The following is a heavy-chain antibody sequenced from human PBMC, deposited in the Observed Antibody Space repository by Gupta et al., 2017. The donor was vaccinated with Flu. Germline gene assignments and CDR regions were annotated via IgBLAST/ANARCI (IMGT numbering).Heavy chain of an antibody. V-gene: IGHV3-23*01. Sequence: EVQLLESGGDLAQPGGSLQLSCAASGFTFSAFGMRWVRQAPGKGLEWVSTISGGTTYYADSVKGRFTISRDTSKNTLFLQMNSLRAEDTAIYYCVKDAGYGEYAFWGQGTLVTVSS. J-gene: IGHJ1*01. CDR3: VKDAGYGEYAF. D-gene: IGHD2-21*01. CDR2: ISGGTT. CDR1: GFTFSAFG.